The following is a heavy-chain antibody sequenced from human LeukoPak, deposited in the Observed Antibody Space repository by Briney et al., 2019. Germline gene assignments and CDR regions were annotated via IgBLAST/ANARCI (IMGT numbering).Heavy chain of an antibody. CDR2: ISGSGGST. CDR3: ARATLGWFDP. CDR1: GFTFSSYA. J-gene: IGHJ5*02. V-gene: IGHV3-23*01. D-gene: IGHD7-27*01. Sequence: GGSLRLSCAASGFTFSSYAMSWVRQAPGKGLEWVSTISGSGGSTYYADSVKGRFTISRDNARNSMYLQLNSLRVEDTAVYYCARATLGWFDPWGQGTLVTVSA.